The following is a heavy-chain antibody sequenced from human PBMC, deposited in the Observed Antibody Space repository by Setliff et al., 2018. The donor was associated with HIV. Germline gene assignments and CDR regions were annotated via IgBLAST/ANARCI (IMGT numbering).Heavy chain of an antibody. CDR2: IIPIFGTA. D-gene: IGHD5-12*01. Sequence: GASVKVSCKASGGTFSTYAISWVRQAPGQGLEWMGGIIPIFGTANYAQKFQGRVTMTRDTSISTAYMELSRLRSDDTAVYYCARSGYDVEVYFDYWGQGTLVTVSS. J-gene: IGHJ4*02. CDR3: ARSGYDVEVYFDY. V-gene: IGHV1-69*05. CDR1: GGTFSTYA.